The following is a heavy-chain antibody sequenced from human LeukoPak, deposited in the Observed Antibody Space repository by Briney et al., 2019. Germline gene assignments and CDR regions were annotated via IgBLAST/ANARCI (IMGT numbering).Heavy chain of an antibody. J-gene: IGHJ3*02. CDR3: ARRGIGGSYGDAFDI. CDR1: GGSISSYY. CDR2: IYTSGST. V-gene: IGHV4-4*07. D-gene: IGHD1-26*01. Sequence: SETLSLTCTVSGGSISSYYWSWIRQPAGKGLEWIGRIYTSGSTNYNPSLKSRVTISVDTSKNQFSLKLSSVTAADTAVYYCARRGIGGSYGDAFDIWGQGTMVTVSS.